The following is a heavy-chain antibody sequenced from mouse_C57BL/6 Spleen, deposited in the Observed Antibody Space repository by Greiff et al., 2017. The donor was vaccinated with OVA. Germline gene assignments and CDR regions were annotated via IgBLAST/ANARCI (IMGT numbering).Heavy chain of an antibody. V-gene: IGHV7-3*01. CDR1: GFTFTDYY. CDR3: ARYSYYGSRYYAMDY. D-gene: IGHD1-1*01. CDR2: IRNKANGYTT. J-gene: IGHJ4*01. Sequence: EVQLVESGGGLVQPGGSLSLSCAASGFTFTDYYMSWVRQPPGKALEWLGFIRNKANGYTTEYSASVKGRFTISRDNSQSILYLQMNALRAEDSATYYCARYSYYGSRYYAMDYWGQGTSVTVSS.